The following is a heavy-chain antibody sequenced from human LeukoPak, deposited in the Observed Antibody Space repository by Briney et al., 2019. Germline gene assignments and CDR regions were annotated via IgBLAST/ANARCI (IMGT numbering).Heavy chain of an antibody. CDR1: GGPISSYY. CDR2: IYYSGST. D-gene: IGHD6-13*01. Sequence: SETLSLTCTVSGGPISSYYWSWIRQPPGKGLEWIGYIYYSGSTNYNPSLKSRVTISVDTSKNQFSLKLSSVTAADTAVYYCARQRYSSSWYGYWGQGTLVTVSS. V-gene: IGHV4-59*08. CDR3: ARQRYSSSWYGY. J-gene: IGHJ4*02.